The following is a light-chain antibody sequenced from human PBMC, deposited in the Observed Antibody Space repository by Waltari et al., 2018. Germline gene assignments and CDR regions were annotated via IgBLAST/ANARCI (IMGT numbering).Light chain of an antibody. V-gene: IGKV3-11*01. CDR2: DAN. CDR1: QSVSGY. Sequence: EIVLTQSPATLSWSPGERATISCRASQSVSGYLAWYQQRPGQAPRSLIYDANHRATGIPARFSGSGSGTDFTLTISSLEPEDCVVYYCQHRISWPYTFGQGTKLQI. J-gene: IGKJ2*01. CDR3: QHRISWPYT.